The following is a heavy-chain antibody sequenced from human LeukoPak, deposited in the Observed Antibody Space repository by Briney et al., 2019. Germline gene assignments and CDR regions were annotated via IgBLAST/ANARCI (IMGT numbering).Heavy chain of an antibody. D-gene: IGHD1-26*01. CDR2: IYYSGST. Sequence: SETLSLTCTVSGGSINSYYWSWIRQPPGKGLEWIGYIYYSGSTSYNPSLKSRVTISVDKSKKHFSLKLSSVTAADTAVYYCARSDSGSNSRYYYFYMDVWGKGTTVTVSS. V-gene: IGHV4-59*01. CDR3: ARSDSGSNSRYYYFYMDV. J-gene: IGHJ6*03. CDR1: GGSINSYY.